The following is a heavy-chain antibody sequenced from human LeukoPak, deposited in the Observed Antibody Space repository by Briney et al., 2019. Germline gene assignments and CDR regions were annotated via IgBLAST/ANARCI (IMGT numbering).Heavy chain of an antibody. D-gene: IGHD3-3*01. CDR2: IYTSGST. V-gene: IGHV4-4*07. J-gene: IGHJ3*02. CDR1: GGSISSYY. Sequence: PSETLSLTCTVSGGSISSYYWSWIRQPPGKGLEWIGRIYTSGSTNYNPSLKSRVTMSVDTSKNQFSLKLSSVTAADTAVYYCARTLDIRFLTAFDIWGQGTMVTVSS. CDR3: ARTLDIRFLTAFDI.